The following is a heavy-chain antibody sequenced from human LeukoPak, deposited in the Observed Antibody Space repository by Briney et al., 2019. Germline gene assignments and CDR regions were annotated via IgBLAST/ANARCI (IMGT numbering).Heavy chain of an antibody. CDR2: IYYSGST. Sequence: SETLSLTCTVSGGSISSYYWSWIRQPPGKGLEWIGYIYYSGSTNYNPSLKSRVTISVDTSKNQFSLKLSSVTAADTAVYYCARGWVRGNYYCGMDVWGQGTTVTVSS. J-gene: IGHJ6*02. CDR1: GGSISSYY. V-gene: IGHV4-59*01. CDR3: ARGWVRGNYYCGMDV. D-gene: IGHD3-10*01.